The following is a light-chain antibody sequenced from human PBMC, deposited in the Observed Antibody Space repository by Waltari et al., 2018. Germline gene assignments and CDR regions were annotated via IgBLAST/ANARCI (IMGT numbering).Light chain of an antibody. CDR2: AAS. J-gene: IGKJ4*01. Sequence: VGDRVTITCRASQSISSYLNWYQQKPGKAPKLLIYAASSLQSGVPSRFSGSGSGTDFTLTISSLQPEDFATYYCQQSYSTPLTFGGGTKVEIK. CDR1: QSISSY. V-gene: IGKV1-39*01. CDR3: QQSYSTPLT.